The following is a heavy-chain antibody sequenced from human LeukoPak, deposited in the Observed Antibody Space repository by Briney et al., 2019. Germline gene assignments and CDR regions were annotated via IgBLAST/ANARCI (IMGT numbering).Heavy chain of an antibody. V-gene: IGHV3-74*01. CDR2: ISSDGSST. CDR3: ARGVSEYYYDSSGYYTGSYDP. Sequence: GGSLRLSCAASGFTFSDYWMHWVRQAPGKGLVWVSRISSDGSSTSYADSVKGRFTVSRDNAKNTLYLQMNSLRAEDTAVYYCARGVSEYYYDSSGYYTGSYDPWGQGTLVTVSS. CDR1: GFTFSDYW. J-gene: IGHJ5*02. D-gene: IGHD3-22*01.